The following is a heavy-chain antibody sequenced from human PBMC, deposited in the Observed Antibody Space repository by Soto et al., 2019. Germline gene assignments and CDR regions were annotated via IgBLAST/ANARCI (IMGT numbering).Heavy chain of an antibody. D-gene: IGHD2-2*01. CDR1: GGTFSSYA. Sequence: QVQLVQSGAEVKKPGSSVKVSCKASGGTFSSYAISWVRQAPGQGLEWMGGIIPISGTANYAQKFQGRVTITADESTSTAYMALSSLRSEDTAVYYSASSQGSSTSLEHSYYYYYGMDVWGQGTTVTVSS. V-gene: IGHV1-69*01. CDR2: IIPISGTA. CDR3: ASSQGSSTSLEHSYYYYYGMDV. J-gene: IGHJ6*02.